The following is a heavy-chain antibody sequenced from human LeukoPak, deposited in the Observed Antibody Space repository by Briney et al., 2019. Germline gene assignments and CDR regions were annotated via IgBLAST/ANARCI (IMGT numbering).Heavy chain of an antibody. CDR3: ARGWEPTVSDY. CDR1: GGSIISYY. V-gene: IGHV4-59*01. CDR2: IYYSGST. Sequence: LSETLSLTCAVSGGSIISYYSSWIRHTPREGLEWIGYIYYSGSTNYNPSLKSRVTISVDTSKNQFSLKLSSVTAADTAVYYCARGWEPTVSDYWGQGTLVTVSS. J-gene: IGHJ4*02. D-gene: IGHD1-26*01.